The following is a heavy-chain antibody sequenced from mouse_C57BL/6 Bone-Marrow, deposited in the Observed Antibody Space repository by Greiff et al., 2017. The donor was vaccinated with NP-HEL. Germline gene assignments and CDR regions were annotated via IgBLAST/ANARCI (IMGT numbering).Heavy chain of an antibody. D-gene: IGHD1-1*01. Sequence: QVQLQQPVAELVKPGASVKLSCKASGYTFTSYWMHWVKQRPGPGLEWIGDINPSDGRTNYNEKFKNKATLTVDKSSSTAYMQLSSLTSEDAAVYYCASSSAYYWGEGTTLTVSS. CDR3: ASSSAYY. J-gene: IGHJ2*01. V-gene: IGHV1S81*02. CDR1: GYTFTSYW. CDR2: INPSDGRT.